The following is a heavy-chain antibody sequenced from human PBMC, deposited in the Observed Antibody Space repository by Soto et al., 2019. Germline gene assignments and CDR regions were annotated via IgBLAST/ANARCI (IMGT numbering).Heavy chain of an antibody. V-gene: IGHV1-69*06. D-gene: IGHD2-15*01. Sequence: QVQLMQSGAEVKKPGSSVKVSCKASGGTISTNVISWVRQAPGQGLEWMGEIMPIFAAPNNAQKCQGRLTITADTSTTTVYMELSSLTSEDTAVYFCATGARYCSGGSYYPDDWGQGTLVIVSS. CDR2: IMPIFAAP. J-gene: IGHJ4*01. CDR1: GGTISTNV. CDR3: ATGARYCSGGSYYPDD.